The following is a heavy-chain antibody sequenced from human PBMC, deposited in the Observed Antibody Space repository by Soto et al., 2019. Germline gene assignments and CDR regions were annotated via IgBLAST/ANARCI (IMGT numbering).Heavy chain of an antibody. D-gene: IGHD2-2*01. CDR1: GFTVSSNY. CDR2: IYPAGST. V-gene: IGHV3-53*01. J-gene: IGHJ6*02. Sequence: VGSLRLSCAASGFTVSSNYMSWVRQAPVKVLEWVSIIYPAGSTYYADSVQGLFTISRDNSKNTLYLQMNSLRAEDTAVYYCARDSQGLPAASPGFYYYGMDVWGQGTTVTVSS. CDR3: ARDSQGLPAASPGFYYYGMDV.